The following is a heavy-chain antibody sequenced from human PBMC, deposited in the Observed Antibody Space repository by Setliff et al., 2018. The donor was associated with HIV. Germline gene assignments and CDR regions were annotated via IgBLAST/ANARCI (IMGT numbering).Heavy chain of an antibody. V-gene: IGHV1-18*01. CDR3: ARGYCGGGICYSPNWLDP. CDR1: GYTFSSYG. Sequence: ASVKVSCKASGYTFSSYGISWVRQAPGQGVEWMGWISAYNGNTNYAQKLQGRVTMTTDTSTSTAYVELGSLRSDDTAVYYCARGYCGGGICYSPNWLDPWGQGTLVTVSS. CDR2: ISAYNGNT. D-gene: IGHD2-15*01. J-gene: IGHJ5*02.